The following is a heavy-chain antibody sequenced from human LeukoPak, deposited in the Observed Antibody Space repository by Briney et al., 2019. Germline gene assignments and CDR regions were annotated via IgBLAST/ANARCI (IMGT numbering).Heavy chain of an antibody. CDR2: ISSSGSTI. Sequence: PGGSLRLSCVASGFTFSTYWMHWVRQAPGKVLEWVSYISSSGSTIYYADSVKGRFTISRDNAKNSLYLQMNSLRAEDTAVYYCAELGITMIGGVWGKGTTVTISS. CDR3: AELGITMIGGV. J-gene: IGHJ6*04. CDR1: GFTFSTYW. V-gene: IGHV3-48*04. D-gene: IGHD3-10*02.